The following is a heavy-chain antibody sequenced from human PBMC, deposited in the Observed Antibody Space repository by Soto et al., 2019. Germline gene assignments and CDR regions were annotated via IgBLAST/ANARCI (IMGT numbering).Heavy chain of an antibody. Sequence: QVQLVESGGGVVQPGRSLRLSCAASGFTFSSYGMHWVRQAPGKGLEWVAVIWYDGSNKYYADSVKGRFTISRDNSKNTLYRQMKSLRAEDTAVYYCARDGRYCGGDCYSYYYYYGMDVWGQGTTVTVSS. J-gene: IGHJ6*02. D-gene: IGHD2-21*02. CDR2: IWYDGSNK. CDR3: ARDGRYCGGDCYSYYYYYGMDV. V-gene: IGHV3-33*01. CDR1: GFTFSSYG.